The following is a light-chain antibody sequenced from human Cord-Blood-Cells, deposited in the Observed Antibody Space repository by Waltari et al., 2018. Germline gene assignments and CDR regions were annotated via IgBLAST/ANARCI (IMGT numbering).Light chain of an antibody. J-gene: IGKJ1*01. CDR2: DAS. CDR3: QQYNSYSWT. CDR1: QRISSW. V-gene: IGKV1-5*01. Sequence: DIQMTQSPSTLSASVGDRVTINCRASQRISSWLAWYQQKPGKAPKLLIYDASSLESGVPSRFSGSGSGTEFTLTISSLQPDDFATYYCQQYNSYSWTFGQGTKVEIK.